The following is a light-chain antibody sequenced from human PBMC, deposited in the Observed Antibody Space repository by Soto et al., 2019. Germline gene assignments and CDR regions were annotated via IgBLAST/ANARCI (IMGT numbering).Light chain of an antibody. CDR3: QQRRNWPPLT. CDR1: QSVSNNY. V-gene: IGKV3-11*01. J-gene: IGKJ4*01. Sequence: EIVLTQSPATLSLSPGERATLSCRASQSVSNNYLAWYQQKPGQAPRLLIYDASRRAPGIPARFSGSGSGTDFTLTISSLEPEDFAVYYCQQRRNWPPLTFGGGTKVDIK. CDR2: DAS.